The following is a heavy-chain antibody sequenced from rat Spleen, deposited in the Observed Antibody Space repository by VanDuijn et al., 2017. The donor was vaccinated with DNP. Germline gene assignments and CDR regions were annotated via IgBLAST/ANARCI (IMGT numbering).Heavy chain of an antibody. CDR3: IRWNSGHFDY. V-gene: IGHV5-19*01. J-gene: IGHJ2*01. CDR1: GFTFSNFG. CDR2: ISPSGNNT. Sequence: EVQLVESGGGLVQPGRSLKLSCAASGFTFSNFGMHWIRQAPTKGLEWVASISPSGNNTYYRDSVMGRFTISRDDAKSTLYLQMNSLRSEDMATYYCIRWNSGHFDYWGQGVMVTVSS. D-gene: IGHD4-3*01.